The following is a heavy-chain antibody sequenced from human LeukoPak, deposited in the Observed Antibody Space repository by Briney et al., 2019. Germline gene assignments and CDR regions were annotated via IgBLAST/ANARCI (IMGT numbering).Heavy chain of an antibody. CDR2: ISGYNGNT. J-gene: IGHJ4*02. D-gene: IGHD3-10*01. CDR3: ARDRSRQGGFDFDY. Sequence: ASVKVSCKAFAYTFTSYGISWVRQAPGQGLEWMGWISGYNGNTNYAQKLQGRVTMTTDTSTSTAYMELRSLRSDDTAVYYCARDRSRQGGFDFDYWGQGTLVTVSS. CDR1: AYTFTSYG. V-gene: IGHV1-18*01.